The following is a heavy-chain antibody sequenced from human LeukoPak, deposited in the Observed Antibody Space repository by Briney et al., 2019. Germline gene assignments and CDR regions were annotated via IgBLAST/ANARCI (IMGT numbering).Heavy chain of an antibody. CDR2: IYYSGST. CDR3: ARGFFYGSESYYDAFDI. V-gene: IGHV4-39*07. CDR1: GGSISSSSYY. J-gene: IGHJ3*02. Sequence: SETLSLTCTVSGGSISSSSYYWGWIRQPPGKGLEWIGSIYYSGSTYYNPSLKSRVTISVDTSKNQFSLKLTSVTAADTAVYYCARGFFYGSESYYDAFDIWGQGTLVTVSS. D-gene: IGHD3-10*01.